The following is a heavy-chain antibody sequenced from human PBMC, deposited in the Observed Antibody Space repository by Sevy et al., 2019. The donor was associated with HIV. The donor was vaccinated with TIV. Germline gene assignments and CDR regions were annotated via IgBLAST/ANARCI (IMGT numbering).Heavy chain of an antibody. V-gene: IGHV1-18*01. CDR2: TSAYNGNT. CDR1: DYTVSTQG. CDR3: ARDWAPGYYYDAIGVKRDYYFDY. Sequence: ASVKVSCKASDYTVSTQGFNWVRQAPGQGLEWMGWTSAYNGNTKYAQKFQGRVTMTTDTSTSTADMELRSLTSDDTAVYYCARDWAPGYYYDAIGVKRDYYFDYWGQGTLVTVSS. D-gene: IGHD3-22*01. J-gene: IGHJ4*02.